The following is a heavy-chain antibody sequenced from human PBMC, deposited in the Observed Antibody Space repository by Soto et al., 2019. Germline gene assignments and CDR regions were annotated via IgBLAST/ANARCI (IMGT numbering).Heavy chain of an antibody. CDR2: FYYTGST. V-gene: IGHV4-61*01. CDR3: ARSMHYSDGSNYSPFDY. J-gene: IGHJ4*02. Sequence: QVQLQESGPGLVKPSETLSLTCTVSGGSVSSGNYYWSWIRQPPGKGLEWIGYFYYTGSTNYNPSLKSRLHISLDASKNQFSLRLSSVTAADTAVYYCARSMHYSDGSNYSPFDYWGQGTLVTVSS. D-gene: IGHD3-22*01. CDR1: GGSVSSGNYY.